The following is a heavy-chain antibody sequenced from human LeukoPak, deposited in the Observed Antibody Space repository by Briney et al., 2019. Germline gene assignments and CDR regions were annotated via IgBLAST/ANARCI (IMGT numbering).Heavy chain of an antibody. CDR2: MYYTGST. CDR1: GGSISSDY. CDR3: ARVSVVYGMDV. V-gene: IGHV4-59*01. J-gene: IGHJ6*02. D-gene: IGHD5/OR15-5a*01. Sequence: SETLSLTCSVSGGSISSDYWAWSRQPPGKGLEWIGYMYYTGSTNYNPSLKSRVTISLATSKNQFSLKLSPVTAADTAVYYCARVSVVYGMDVWGRGTTVTVSS.